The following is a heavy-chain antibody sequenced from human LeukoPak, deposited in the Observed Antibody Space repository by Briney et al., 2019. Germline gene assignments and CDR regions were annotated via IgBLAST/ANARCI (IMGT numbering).Heavy chain of an antibody. V-gene: IGHV5-51*01. CDR1: GYSSTSYW. CDR3: ARRRSCGGDCYSRFDP. D-gene: IGHD2-21*02. Sequence: GESLKISCKGSGYSSTSYWIGWVRQMPGKGLEWMGIIYPGDSDTRYSPSFQGQVTISADKSISTAYLQWSSLQASDTAMYYCARRRSCGGDCYSRFDPWGQGTLVTVSS. CDR2: IYPGDSDT. J-gene: IGHJ5*02.